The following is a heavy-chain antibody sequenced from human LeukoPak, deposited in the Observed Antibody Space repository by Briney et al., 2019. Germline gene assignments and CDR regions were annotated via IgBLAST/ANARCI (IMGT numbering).Heavy chain of an antibody. Sequence: GESLKISCKGSGYTFINYWIGWVRQMARRGLEWMGIIYPSDSDTRYSPSFRGQVTISADKSISTAYLQWSSLKASDTAMYYCASHDYGDYGTFKFWGQGTLVTVSS. J-gene: IGHJ4*02. CDR1: GYTFINYW. CDR2: IYPSDSDT. V-gene: IGHV5-51*01. D-gene: IGHD4-17*01. CDR3: ASHDYGDYGTFKF.